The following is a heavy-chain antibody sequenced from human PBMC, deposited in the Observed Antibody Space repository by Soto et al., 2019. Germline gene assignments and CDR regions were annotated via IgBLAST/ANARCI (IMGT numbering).Heavy chain of an antibody. D-gene: IGHD4-17*01. V-gene: IGHV3-9*01. CDR3: VKDGSRYTDGVGALDI. J-gene: IGHJ3*02. CDR2: INWNSSTI. Sequence: EVQLVESGGGFVQPGRSLTLACATSGFTFQNFAMHWVRQAPGKGLICVSSINWNSSTILYADSVKGRFTISRDNNTSSLYLQINTLRVEDTALYYCVKDGSRYTDGVGALDICGQRSMVTVSS. CDR1: GFTFQNFA.